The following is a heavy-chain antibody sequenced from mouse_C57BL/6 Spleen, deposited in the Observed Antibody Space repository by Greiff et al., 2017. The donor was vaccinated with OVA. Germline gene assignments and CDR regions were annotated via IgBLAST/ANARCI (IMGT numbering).Heavy chain of an antibody. J-gene: IGHJ4*01. CDR3: AGGNLYAMDY. D-gene: IGHD2-1*01. CDR1: GYTFTSYW. Sequence: QVQLKQPGAELVKPGASVKLSCKASGYTFTSYWMHWVKQRPGQGFEWIGMLHPNSGGTNYNEKFKGKATLTVDKSSSTAYMQLSSLTSEDSAVYYCAGGNLYAMDYWGQGTSVTVSS. CDR2: LHPNSGGT. V-gene: IGHV1-64*01.